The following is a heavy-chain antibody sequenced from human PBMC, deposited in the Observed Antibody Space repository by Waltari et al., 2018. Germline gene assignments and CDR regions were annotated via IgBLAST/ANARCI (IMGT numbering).Heavy chain of an antibody. Sequence: QVQLVQSGAEVKKPGSSVKVSCKASGGTFSSYAISWVRQAPGQGLAWMGGICPFFCTANYAQKFHGRVTITADESTSTAYMELSSPRSEDTAVYYCASFTPGGFGEFRPASFDYWGQGTLVTVSS. J-gene: IGHJ4*02. V-gene: IGHV1-69*01. CDR2: ICPFFCTA. CDR3: ASFTPGGFGEFRPASFDY. D-gene: IGHD3-10*01. CDR1: GGTFSSYA.